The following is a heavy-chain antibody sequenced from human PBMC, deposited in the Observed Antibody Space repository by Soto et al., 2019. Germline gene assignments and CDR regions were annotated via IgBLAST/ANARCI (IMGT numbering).Heavy chain of an antibody. V-gene: IGHV3-74*01. CDR1: GFTFSSYW. J-gene: IGHJ3*02. CDR2: INSDGSST. D-gene: IGHD6-19*01. CDR3: ARAPLLIAVAAPPGAFDI. Sequence: GGSLRLSCAASGFTFSSYWMHWVRQAPGKGLVWVSRINSDGSSTSYADSVKGRFTISRDNAKNTLYLQMNSLRAEDTAVYYCARAPLLIAVAAPPGAFDIWGQGTMVTVSS.